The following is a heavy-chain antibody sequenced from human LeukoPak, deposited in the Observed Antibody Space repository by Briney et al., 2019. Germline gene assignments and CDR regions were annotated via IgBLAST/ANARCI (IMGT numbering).Heavy chain of an antibody. Sequence: SETLSLTCTVSGGSISSSSYYWGWIRQPPGKGLGWIGYIYHSGSTYYNPSLKSRVTISVDRSKNQLSLKLSSVTAADTAVYYCARDGSIRGYYYGMDVWGQGTTVTVSS. CDR1: GGSISSSSYY. V-gene: IGHV4-39*07. D-gene: IGHD1-26*01. J-gene: IGHJ6*02. CDR3: ARDGSIRGYYYGMDV. CDR2: IYHSGST.